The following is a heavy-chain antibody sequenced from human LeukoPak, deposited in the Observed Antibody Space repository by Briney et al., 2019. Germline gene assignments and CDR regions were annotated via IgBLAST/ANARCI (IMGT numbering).Heavy chain of an antibody. CDR1: GFTFSNYW. CDR3: ASPAKYSDTWYFDY. V-gene: IGHV3-7*01. Sequence: PGGSLRLSCAASGFTFSNYWMSWVRQAPGQGLEWVANIKQDGTEKYYVDSVKGRFTISRDNAKNSLYLQMSSLRAEDTAVYYCASPAKYSDTWYFDYWGQGTLVTVSS. J-gene: IGHJ4*02. CDR2: IKQDGTEK. D-gene: IGHD6-6*01.